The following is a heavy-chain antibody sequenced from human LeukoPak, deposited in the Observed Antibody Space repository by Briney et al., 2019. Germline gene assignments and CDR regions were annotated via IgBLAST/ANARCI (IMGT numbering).Heavy chain of an antibody. CDR3: AKDNEVAGFFDY. J-gene: IGHJ4*02. D-gene: IGHD6-19*01. CDR2: ISGSGGST. CDR1: GFTFSSYA. V-gene: IGHV3-23*01. Sequence: GGSLRLSCAASGFTFSSYAMSWVRQAPGKGLEWASAISGSGGSTYYAGSVKGRFTISRDNSKNTLYLQMNSLRAEDTAVYYCAKDNEVAGFFDYWGQGTLVTVSS.